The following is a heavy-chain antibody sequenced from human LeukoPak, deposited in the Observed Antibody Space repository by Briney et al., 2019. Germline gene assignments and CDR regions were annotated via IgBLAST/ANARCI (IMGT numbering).Heavy chain of an antibody. J-gene: IGHJ4*02. Sequence: KTSETLSLTCTVSGGSISNYHWNWIRQPPGKGLEWIGNIYYRGSTNYNPSLKSRVTISLDTSKNQFSLKLSSVTAADTAVYYCARVQGYYYAMDYWGQGTLVTVSS. D-gene: IGHD3-22*01. CDR3: ARVQGYYYAMDY. V-gene: IGHV4-59*01. CDR2: IYYRGST. CDR1: GGSISNYH.